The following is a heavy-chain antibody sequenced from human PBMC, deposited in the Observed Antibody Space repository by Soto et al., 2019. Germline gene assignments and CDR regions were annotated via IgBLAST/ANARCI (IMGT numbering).Heavy chain of an antibody. J-gene: IGHJ5*02. D-gene: IGHD6-13*01. CDR2: IYHSGST. CDR3: ARDYSSSWYTRGWFDP. Sequence: PSETLSLTCAVSGYSISSGYYWGWIRQPPGKGLEWIGSIYHSGSTYYNPSLKSRVTISVDTSKNQFSLKLSSVTAADTAVYYCARDYSSSWYTRGWFDPWGQGTLVTVSS. CDR1: GYSISSGYY. V-gene: IGHV4-38-2*02.